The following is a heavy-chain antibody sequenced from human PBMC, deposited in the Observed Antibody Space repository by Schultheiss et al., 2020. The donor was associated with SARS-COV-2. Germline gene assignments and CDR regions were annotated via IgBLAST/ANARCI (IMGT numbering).Heavy chain of an antibody. J-gene: IGHJ6*03. Sequence: GESLKISCAASGFTFSSYSMNWVRQAPGKGLEWVSSISSSSSYIYYADSVKGRFTISRDNAKNSLYLQMNSLRAEDTAVYYCASFPGDCSSTSCPSYMDVWGKGTTVTVSS. D-gene: IGHD2-2*01. CDR2: ISSSSSYI. CDR3: ASFPGDCSSTSCPSYMDV. V-gene: IGHV3-21*01. CDR1: GFTFSSYS.